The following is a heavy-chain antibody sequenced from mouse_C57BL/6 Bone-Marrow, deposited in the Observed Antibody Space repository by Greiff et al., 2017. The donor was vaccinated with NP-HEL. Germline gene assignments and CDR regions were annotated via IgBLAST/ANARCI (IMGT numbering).Heavy chain of an antibody. J-gene: IGHJ3*01. V-gene: IGHV5-15*01. Sequence: EVKLMESGGGLVQPGGSLKLSCAASGFTFSDYGMAWVRQAPRKGPEWVAFISNLAYSLYYAYTVTGRFTISRENAKNTLYLEMTSLRSEDTAMYYCARPLVGQEFADWGQGTLVTVSA. CDR2: ISNLAYSL. CDR3: ARPLVGQEFAD. D-gene: IGHD3-3*01. CDR1: GFTFSDYG.